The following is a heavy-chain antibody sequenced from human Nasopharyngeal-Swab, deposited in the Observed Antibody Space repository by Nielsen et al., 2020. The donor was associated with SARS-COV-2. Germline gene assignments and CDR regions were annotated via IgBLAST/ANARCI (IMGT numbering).Heavy chain of an antibody. CDR3: VKDPDGDYGGNWFDP. D-gene: IGHD4-17*01. J-gene: IGHJ5*02. CDR1: GFTFSSYA. Sequence: GGSLRLSCAASGFTFSSYAMSWVRQAPGKGLEWVSAISGSGGSTYYADSVKGRFTISRDNSKNTLYLQMNSLRAEDTAVYYCVKDPDGDYGGNWFDPWGQGTLVTVSS. V-gene: IGHV3-23*01. CDR2: ISGSGGST.